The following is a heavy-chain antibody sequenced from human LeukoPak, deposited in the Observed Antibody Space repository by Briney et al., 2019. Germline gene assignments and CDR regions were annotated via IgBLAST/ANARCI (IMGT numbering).Heavy chain of an antibody. Sequence: ASVKVSCKASAYTFTSFGTSWVRHAPGQGLEWMGLIRAYNGNTNYAQKLQGRVTMTTDTSTSTAYMELRSLRSDDTAVYYCARVSTIDAFDIWGQGTMVTVSS. D-gene: IGHD5/OR15-5a*01. V-gene: IGHV1-18*01. CDR2: IRAYNGNT. J-gene: IGHJ3*02. CDR1: AYTFTSFG. CDR3: ARVSTIDAFDI.